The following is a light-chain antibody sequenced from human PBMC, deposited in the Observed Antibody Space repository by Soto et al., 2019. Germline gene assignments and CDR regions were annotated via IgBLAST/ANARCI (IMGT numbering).Light chain of an antibody. J-gene: IGKJ4*01. CDR2: GSS. CDR3: QQYNNCGLS. V-gene: IGKV3D-15*01. Sequence: IVMTQSPATLSPSPGDEATLSCRASENVGTNLAWYQQKPGQAPRLLIYGSSTRATGIPATFSGSGSGTEFTLTISSLQSEESALNYCQQYNNCGLSFGGGTKVEIK. CDR1: ENVGTN.